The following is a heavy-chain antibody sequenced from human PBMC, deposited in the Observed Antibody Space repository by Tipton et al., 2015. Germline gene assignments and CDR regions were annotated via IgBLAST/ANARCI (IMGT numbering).Heavy chain of an antibody. Sequence: TLSLTCAVSAYSISSDYYWGWIRQPPGKGLEWIGNSYHSGTTYYNPSLKSRVIISVDTSKNQFSLSLTSVTAADTALYYCARHVFIQGSWYQWFDPWGQGTLVTVS. D-gene: IGHD6-13*01. CDR1: AYSISSDYY. V-gene: IGHV4-38-2*01. J-gene: IGHJ5*02. CDR3: ARHVFIQGSWYQWFDP. CDR2: SYHSGTT.